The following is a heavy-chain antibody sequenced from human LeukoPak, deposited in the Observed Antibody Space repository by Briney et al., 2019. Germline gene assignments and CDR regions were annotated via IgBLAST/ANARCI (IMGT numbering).Heavy chain of an antibody. D-gene: IGHD5-18*01. CDR1: GGSISSSSYY. CDR3: AGSGCSYGPNWFDP. CDR2: IYYSGST. Sequence: SETLSLTCTVSGGSISSSSYYWGWIRQPPGKGLEWIGSIYYSGSTYYNPSLKSRVTISVDTPKNQFSLKLSSVTAADTAVYYCAGSGCSYGPNWFDPWSQGTLVTVSS. J-gene: IGHJ5*02. V-gene: IGHV4-39*07.